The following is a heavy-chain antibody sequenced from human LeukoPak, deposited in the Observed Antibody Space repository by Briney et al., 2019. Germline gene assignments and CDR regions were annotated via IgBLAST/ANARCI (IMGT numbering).Heavy chain of an antibody. CDR1: GGTFNNSA. CDR3: ARDVHGDYGSGWFDP. D-gene: IGHD4-17*01. Sequence: SVKVSCKTSGGTFNNSAISWVRQAPGQGLEWLGGIMPLFGTAGYAQKFQGRVTITKGESTRTVYLELTSLTSDDTAVYYCARDVHGDYGSGWFDPWGQGTLVSVSS. V-gene: IGHV1-69*05. CDR2: IMPLFGTA. J-gene: IGHJ5*02.